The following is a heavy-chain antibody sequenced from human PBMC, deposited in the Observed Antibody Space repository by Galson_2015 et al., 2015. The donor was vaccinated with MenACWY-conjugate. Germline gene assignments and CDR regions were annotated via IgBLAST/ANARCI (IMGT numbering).Heavy chain of an antibody. CDR2: INEDGSDK. V-gene: IGHV3-7*03. CDR1: GFRFSGQW. CDR3: ARGGN. J-gene: IGHJ4*01. Sequence: SLRLSCAASGFRFSGQWLSWVRQAPGKGPECVASINEDGSDKSYMDSVKGRFTISRDSAQNSLSLQMNSLSVEDTAVYYCARGGNWGHGTLVTVSS. D-gene: IGHD4-23*01.